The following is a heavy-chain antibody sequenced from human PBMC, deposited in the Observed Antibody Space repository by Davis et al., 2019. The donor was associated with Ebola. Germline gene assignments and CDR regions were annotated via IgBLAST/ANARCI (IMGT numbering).Heavy chain of an antibody. CDR2: IYYSGST. CDR3: ARGGIVVVPAAIIDYYYYYGMDV. Sequence: SETLSLTCTVSGDSISSYYWSWIRQPPGKGLEWIGYIYYSGSTHYNPSLKSRVTISVDTSKNQFSLKLSSVTAADTAVYYCARGGIVVVPAAIIDYYYYYGMDVWGQGTTVTVSS. D-gene: IGHD2-2*01. V-gene: IGHV4-59*01. CDR1: GDSISSYY. J-gene: IGHJ6*02.